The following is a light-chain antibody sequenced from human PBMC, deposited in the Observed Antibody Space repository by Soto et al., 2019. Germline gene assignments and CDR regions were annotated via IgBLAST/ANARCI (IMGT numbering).Light chain of an antibody. CDR1: SGHSACA. CDR3: QNWDSGVWV. J-gene: IGLJ3*02. CDR2: LYNDGSH. Sequence: QSVLTQAPSASASPGASVKLTCTLSSGHSACAIAWHQRQPEKGPRYLMRLYNDGSHIKGGVIPDRFSGSSSGAERYLTIWSLQSEDEADYYCQNWDSGVWVFGGGTKLTVL. V-gene: IGLV4-69*01.